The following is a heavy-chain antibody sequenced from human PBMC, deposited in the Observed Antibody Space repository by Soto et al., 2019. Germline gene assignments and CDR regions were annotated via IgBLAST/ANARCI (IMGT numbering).Heavy chain of an antibody. CDR3: ARAIGPIYAFDY. Sequence: PGGSLRLSCAASGFTFSSYAMHWVRQAPGKGLEWVAVISYDGSNKYYADSVKGRFTISRDNSKNTLYLQMNSLRAEDTAVYYCARAIGPIYAFDYWGQGTLVTVSS. D-gene: IGHD2-2*02. CDR2: ISYDGSNK. CDR1: GFTFSSYA. V-gene: IGHV3-30-3*01. J-gene: IGHJ4*02.